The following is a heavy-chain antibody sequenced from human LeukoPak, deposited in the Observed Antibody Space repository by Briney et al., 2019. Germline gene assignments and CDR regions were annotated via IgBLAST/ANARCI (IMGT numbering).Heavy chain of an antibody. V-gene: IGHV3-7*05. J-gene: IGHJ4*02. CDR3: ARDWDY. Sequence: TGGSLRLSCEACGFTFSSHWVSWVRQAPGRGLEWVANIKQDGSVKNYVDSVKGRFTISRDNAKNSLFLQMNTLRVEDTAVYYCARDWDYWGQGTLVTVSS. CDR1: GFTFSSHW. D-gene: IGHD1-26*01. CDR2: IKQDGSVK.